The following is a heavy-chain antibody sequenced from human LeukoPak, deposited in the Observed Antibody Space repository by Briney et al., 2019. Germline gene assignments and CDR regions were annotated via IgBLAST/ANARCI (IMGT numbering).Heavy chain of an antibody. Sequence: PGGSLRLSCAASGFTFSSYGMHWVRQAPGKGLEWVAFIRYDGSNKYYADSVKGRFTISRDNSKNTLYLQMNSLRAEDTAVYYCAGDRVADSYYYYYYMDVWGKGTTVTVSS. CDR2: IRYDGSNK. J-gene: IGHJ6*03. CDR3: AGDRVADSYYYYYYMDV. CDR1: GFTFSSYG. V-gene: IGHV3-30*02. D-gene: IGHD6-13*01.